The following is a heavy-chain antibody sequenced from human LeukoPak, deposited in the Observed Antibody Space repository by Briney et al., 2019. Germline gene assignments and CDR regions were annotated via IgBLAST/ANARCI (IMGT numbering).Heavy chain of an antibody. CDR1: GFTFSSYW. CDR2: IKQDGSEK. CDR3: ARDPGGLDFDY. D-gene: IGHD6-25*01. V-gene: IGHV3-7*01. J-gene: IGHJ4*02. Sequence: GGSLRLSCAPSGFTFSSYWMSSVRQAPGEGLEWVANIKQDGSEKYYVDSVKRRFTSSRDNAKNSLYLQMNSLRAEDTAVYYCARDPGGLDFDYWGQGTLVTVSS.